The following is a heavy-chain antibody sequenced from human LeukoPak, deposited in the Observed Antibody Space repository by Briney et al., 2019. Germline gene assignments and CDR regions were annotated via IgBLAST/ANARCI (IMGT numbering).Heavy chain of an antibody. CDR3: ARDLVVPAAMLGYYYYYGMDV. V-gene: IGHV3-66*01. CDR2: IYSGGST. J-gene: IGHJ6*02. Sequence: GGSLRLSCAASGFTVSSNYMSWVRQAPGKGLEWVSVIYSGGSTYYADSVKGRFTISRDNSKNTLYLQMNSLRAEDTAVYYCARDLVVPAAMLGYYYYYGMDVWGQGTTVTVS. CDR1: GFTVSSNY. D-gene: IGHD2-2*01.